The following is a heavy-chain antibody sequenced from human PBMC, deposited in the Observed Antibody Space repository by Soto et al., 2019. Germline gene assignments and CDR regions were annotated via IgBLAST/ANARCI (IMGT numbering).Heavy chain of an antibody. D-gene: IGHD3-22*01. Sequence: QVQLVQSGAEVKKLGSSVKVSCKASEGTFSSYAISWVRQAPGQGLEWMGGIFPIFGTANYAQKFQGRVTITADESTSTAYMELSSLRSEDTAVYYCASTATNYYDSSGIDYWGQGTLVTVSS. J-gene: IGHJ4*02. CDR1: EGTFSSYA. V-gene: IGHV1-69*01. CDR2: IFPIFGTA. CDR3: ASTATNYYDSSGIDY.